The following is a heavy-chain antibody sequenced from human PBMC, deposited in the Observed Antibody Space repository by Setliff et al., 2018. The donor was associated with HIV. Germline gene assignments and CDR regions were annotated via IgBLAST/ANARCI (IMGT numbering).Heavy chain of an antibody. CDR3: ATRAYDSSGYLRSRVSGAAFDI. V-gene: IGHV1-8*02. CDR2: MMPSSGNT. Sequence: ASVKVSCKASGYTFTSYDINWVRQATGQGLEWMGWMMPSSGNTGYAQKFQGRLTMTRNTSISTAYMELSGLISEDAAVYYCATRAYDSSGYLRSRVSGAAFDIWGQGTMVTVSS. CDR1: GYTFTSYD. D-gene: IGHD3-22*01. J-gene: IGHJ3*02.